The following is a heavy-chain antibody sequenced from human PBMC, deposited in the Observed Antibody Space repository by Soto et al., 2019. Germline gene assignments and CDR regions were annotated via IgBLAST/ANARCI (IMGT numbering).Heavy chain of an antibody. V-gene: IGHV4-59*01. CDR2: IYYSGST. CDR3: AREIRDHYDSSGYYYVVDYFDY. J-gene: IGHJ4*02. D-gene: IGHD3-22*01. Sequence: SETLSLTCTVSGGSISSYYWSWIRQPPGKGLEWIGYIYYSGSTNYNPSLKSRVTISVDTSKNQFSLKLSSVTAAGTAVYYCAREIRDHYDSSGYYYVVDYFDYWGQGTLVTVSS. CDR1: GGSISSYY.